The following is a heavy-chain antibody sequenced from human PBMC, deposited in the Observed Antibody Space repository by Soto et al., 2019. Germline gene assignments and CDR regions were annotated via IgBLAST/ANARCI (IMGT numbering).Heavy chain of an antibody. D-gene: IGHD2-15*01. CDR3: ARDTGYCSGGSCYPNAFNI. CDR2: IWYDGSNK. Sequence: GGSLRLSCAASGFTFSSYGMHWVRQAPGKGLEWVAVIWYDGSNKYYADSVKGRFTISRDNSKNTLYLQMNSLRAEDTAVYYCARDTGYCSGGSCYPNAFNIGGQGTRVTVSS. V-gene: IGHV3-33*01. J-gene: IGHJ3*02. CDR1: GFTFSSYG.